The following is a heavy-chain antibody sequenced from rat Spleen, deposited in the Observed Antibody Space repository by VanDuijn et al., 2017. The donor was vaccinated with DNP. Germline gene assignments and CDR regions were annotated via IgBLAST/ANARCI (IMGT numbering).Heavy chain of an antibody. J-gene: IGHJ2*01. CDR3: ARWRIGPHYFDY. D-gene: IGHD1-11*01. V-gene: IGHV3-1*01. Sequence: EVQLQESGPGLVEPSQSLSLTCSVTGYSITSCCRWTWIRKFPRNKMEYIGHISYSGTTNYNPSLKSRVSIPRDTSKNQFFLQLNSVSTEDTATYYCARWRIGPHYFDYWGQGVMATVSS. CDR2: ISYSGTT. CDR1: GYSITSCC.